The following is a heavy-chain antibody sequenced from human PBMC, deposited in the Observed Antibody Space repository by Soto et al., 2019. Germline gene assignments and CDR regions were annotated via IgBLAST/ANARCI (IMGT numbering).Heavy chain of an antibody. V-gene: IGHV1-69*06. D-gene: IGHD5-18*01. CDR3: ARVGARYARNYYYYGMYV. CDR2: IIPIFGTA. CDR1: GCTFSSYA. J-gene: IGHJ6*02. Sequence: ASVKVSCKASGCTFSSYAISWVRQAPGQGLEWMGGIIPIFGTANYAQKFQGRVTITADKSTSTDYMELSSLRSEDTAVYYCARVGARYARNYYYYGMYVWGQGTTVTVS.